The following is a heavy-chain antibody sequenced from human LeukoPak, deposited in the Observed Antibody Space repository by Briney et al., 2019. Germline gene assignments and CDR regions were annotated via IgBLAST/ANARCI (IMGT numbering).Heavy chain of an antibody. V-gene: IGHV3-7*01. CDR2: MNEDGSGT. D-gene: IGHD7-27*01. CDR3: ARDPAWGAIDY. Sequence: GGSLRFSCAVSGFSIGSSWMSWVRLTPGKGLEWVADMNEDGSGTYYVDSVKGRFTVSRDNAQNSVYLQMNSLRVEDTGVYYCARDPAWGAIDYWGQGTLVTVSS. CDR1: GFSIGSSW. J-gene: IGHJ4*02.